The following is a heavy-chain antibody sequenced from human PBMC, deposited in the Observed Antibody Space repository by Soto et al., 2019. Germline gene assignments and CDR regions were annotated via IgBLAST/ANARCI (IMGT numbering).Heavy chain of an antibody. J-gene: IGHJ6*02. CDR1: GFTFSSYW. CDR2: IKQDGSEK. D-gene: IGHD6-13*01. Sequence: GSLRLSCAASGFTFSSYWISWVRQAPGKGLEWVANIKQDGSEKYYVDSVKGRFTISRDNAKNSLYLQMNSLRAEDTAVYYCARGPYSSSWYYNSSGYYQYYYYYGMDVWGQGTTVTVSS. CDR3: ARGPYSSSWYYNSSGYYQYYYYYGMDV. V-gene: IGHV3-7*01.